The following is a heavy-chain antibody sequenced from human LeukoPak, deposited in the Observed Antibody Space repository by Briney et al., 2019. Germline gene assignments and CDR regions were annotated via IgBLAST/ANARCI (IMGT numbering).Heavy chain of an antibody. J-gene: IGHJ4*02. CDR2: IWYDGSNK. CDR1: GFTFSGYG. CDR3: ARGRGGSYGGNSGHFDY. V-gene: IGHV3-33*01. Sequence: PGRSLRLSCAASGFTFSGYGMHWVRQAPGKGLEWVAVIWYDGSNKYYADSVKGRFTISRDNSESTLYLQMNSLRAEDTAVYYCARGRGGSYGGNSGHFDYWGQGTLVTVSS. D-gene: IGHD4-23*01.